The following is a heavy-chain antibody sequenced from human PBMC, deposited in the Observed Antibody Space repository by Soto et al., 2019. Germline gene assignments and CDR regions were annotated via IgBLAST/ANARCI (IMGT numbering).Heavy chain of an antibody. CDR3: AASHSSGYYLEVGMDV. D-gene: IGHD3-22*01. V-gene: IGHV1-58*01. CDR1: GFTFTSSA. CDR2: IVVGSGNT. Sequence: SVKVSCKASGFTFTSSAVQWVRQARGQRLEWIGWIVVGSGNTNYAQKFQERVTITRDMSTSTAYMELSSLRSEDTAVYYCAASHSSGYYLEVGMDVWGQGTTVTAP. J-gene: IGHJ6*02.